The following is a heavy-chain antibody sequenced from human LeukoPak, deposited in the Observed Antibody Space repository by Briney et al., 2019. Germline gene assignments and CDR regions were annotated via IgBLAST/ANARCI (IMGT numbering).Heavy chain of an antibody. CDR3: ARAYCSSASCPIARYWYFDL. J-gene: IGHJ2*01. D-gene: IGHD2-2*01. CDR1: GYTFTTYG. Sequence: GASVKVSCKASGYTFTTYGVSWVRQAPGQGLEWMGWISGNNGDTNYAQKFQGRVTMTTDTSTTTAYMELRSLTSDDTAVYYCARAYCSSASCPIARYWYFDLWGRGTLVTVSS. CDR2: ISGNNGDT. V-gene: IGHV1-18*01.